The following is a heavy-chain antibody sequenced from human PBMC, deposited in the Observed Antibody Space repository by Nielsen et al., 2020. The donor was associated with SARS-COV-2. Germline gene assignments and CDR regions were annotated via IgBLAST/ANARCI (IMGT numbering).Heavy chain of an antibody. D-gene: IGHD3-10*01. V-gene: IGHV1-69*13. J-gene: IGHJ6*02. CDR1: GYTFTNYG. Sequence: SVKVSCKASGYTFTNYGISWVRQAPGQGLEWMGGIIPIFGTANYAQKFQGRVTITADESTSTAYMELSSLRSEDTAVYYCARDSPITMVRGVSYYYYGMDVWGQGTTVTVSS. CDR3: ARDSPITMVRGVSYYYYGMDV. CDR2: IIPIFGTA.